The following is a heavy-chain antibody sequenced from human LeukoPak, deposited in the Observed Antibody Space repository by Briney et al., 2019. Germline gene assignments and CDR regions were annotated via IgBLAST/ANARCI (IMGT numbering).Heavy chain of an antibody. CDR2: INHSGST. CDR3: ASIGYIYGHNYYYMDV. J-gene: IGHJ6*03. D-gene: IGHD5-18*01. Sequence: KPSETLSLTCAVYGGSFSGCYWSWIRQPPGKGLEWIGEINHSGSTNYNPSLKSRVTMSVDTSKNQFSLKLSSVTAADTAVYYCASIGYIYGHNYYYMDVWGKGTTVTISS. V-gene: IGHV4-34*01. CDR1: GGSFSGCY.